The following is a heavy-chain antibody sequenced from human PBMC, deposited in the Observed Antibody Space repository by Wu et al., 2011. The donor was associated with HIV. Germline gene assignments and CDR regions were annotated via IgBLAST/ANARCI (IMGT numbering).Heavy chain of an antibody. Sequence: EVQLVQSGAEVKKPGATVKITCKVSGYSFTDYYIHWVQQAPGKGLEWMGLVDPEAGQAIYAEKFQGRVTITADTSIDTAYLDLSSLTSEDTAVYFCATISRHGASDFLFYYMDVWGKGTSVTVSS. J-gene: IGHJ6*03. V-gene: IGHV1-69-2*01. CDR2: VDPEAGQA. CDR1: GYSFTDYY. CDR3: ATISRHGASDFLFYYMDV. D-gene: IGHD1-26*01.